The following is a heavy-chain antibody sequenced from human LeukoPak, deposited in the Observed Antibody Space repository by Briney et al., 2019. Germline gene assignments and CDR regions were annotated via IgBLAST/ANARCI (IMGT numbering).Heavy chain of an antibody. Sequence: GESLKISCKGSGYSFTSYWIGWVRQMPGKGLEWMGIIYPGDSDTRYSPSFQGQVTISADKSISTAYLQWSSLKASDTAMYYCARRGSSGWRPYYYYGLDVWGQGTTVTVSS. V-gene: IGHV5-51*01. J-gene: IGHJ6*02. CDR2: IYPGDSDT. CDR3: ARRGSSGWRPYYYYGLDV. D-gene: IGHD6-19*01. CDR1: GYSFTSYW.